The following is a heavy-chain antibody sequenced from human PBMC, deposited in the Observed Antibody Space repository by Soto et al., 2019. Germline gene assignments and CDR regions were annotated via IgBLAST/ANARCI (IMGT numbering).Heavy chain of an antibody. CDR1: GYTFTSYD. D-gene: IGHD3-22*01. CDR2: MNPNSGNT. CDR3: ARGDDSSGYYREYYYYGMDV. J-gene: IGHJ6*02. V-gene: IGHV1-8*01. Sequence: QVQLVQSGAEVKKPGASVKVSCKASGYTFTSYDINWVRQATGQGLEWMGWMNPNSGNTGYAQKFQGRVTMTRNTSITTAYMELSSLRSEDTAVYYCARGDDSSGYYREYYYYGMDVWGQGTTVTVSS.